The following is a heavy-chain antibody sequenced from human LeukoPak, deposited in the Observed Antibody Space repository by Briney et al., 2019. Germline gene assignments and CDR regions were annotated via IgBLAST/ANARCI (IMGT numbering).Heavy chain of an antibody. D-gene: IGHD3-3*01. CDR1: GGSISSGSYY. CDR3: ARGVRDYDFWSGYLYYFDY. J-gene: IGHJ4*02. CDR2: INHSGST. Sequence: PSQTLSLTCTVSGGSISSGSYYWSWIRQPPGKGLEWIGEINHSGSTNYNPSLKSRVTISVDTSKNQFSLKLSSVTAADAAVYYCARGVRDYDFWSGYLYYFDYWGQGTLVTVSS. V-gene: IGHV4-39*07.